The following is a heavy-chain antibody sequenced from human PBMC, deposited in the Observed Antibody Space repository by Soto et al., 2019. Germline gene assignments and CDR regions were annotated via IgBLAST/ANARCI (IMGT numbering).Heavy chain of an antibody. CDR2: IYYSGST. CDR1: GGSISSYY. V-gene: IGHV4-59*01. CDR3: ARDRFYYGSGSRPNWFDP. D-gene: IGHD3-10*01. Sequence: SETLSLTCTVSGGSISSYYWSWIRQPPGKGLEWIGYIYYSGSTNYNPSLKSRVTISVDTSKNQFSLKLSSVTAADTAVYYCARDRFYYGSGSRPNWFDPWGQGTLVTVSS. J-gene: IGHJ5*02.